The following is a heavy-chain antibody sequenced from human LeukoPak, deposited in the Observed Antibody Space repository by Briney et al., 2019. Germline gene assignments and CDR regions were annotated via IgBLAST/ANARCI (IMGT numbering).Heavy chain of an antibody. CDR2: INGDGSST. J-gene: IGHJ4*02. CDR1: GFTFSSYW. CDR3: ARSQGPYDY. Sequence: PGGSLRLSCAASGFTFSSYWMNWVRQAPGKGLVWVSRINGDGSSTNYADSVKGRFTISRDNAKNTLYLQLNSLRAEDTAINYCARSQGPYDYWGQGTLVTVSS. V-gene: IGHV3-74*01.